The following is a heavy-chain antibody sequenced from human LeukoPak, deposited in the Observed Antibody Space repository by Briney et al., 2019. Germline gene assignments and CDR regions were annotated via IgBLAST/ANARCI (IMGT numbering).Heavy chain of an antibody. D-gene: IGHD1-20*01. CDR1: GGSISSDY. CDR2: ISYSGST. V-gene: IGHV4-59*01. Sequence: SETLSLTCTVSGGSISSDYWSWIRQPPGKGLEWIGYISYSGSTKYKPSLKSRVSLSIDTSKNQFSLKLSSVTAADTAVYYCANLYNWNDWFDPWGQGTLVTVSS. CDR3: ANLYNWNDWFDP. J-gene: IGHJ5*02.